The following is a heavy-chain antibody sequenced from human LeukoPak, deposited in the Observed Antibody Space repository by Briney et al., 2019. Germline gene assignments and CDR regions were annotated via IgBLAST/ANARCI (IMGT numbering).Heavy chain of an antibody. CDR1: GITFSNAW. D-gene: IGHD3-10*01. V-gene: IGHV3-15*01. Sequence: GGSLRLSCAASGITFSNAWMTWVRRAPGKGLEWVGRILSKTDGGTANYAAPVKGRFTISRDDSKDTVYLQMNSLKSEGTAAYYCTTQRAGAFDYWGQGTLVTVSS. CDR2: ILSKTDGGTA. J-gene: IGHJ4*02. CDR3: TTQRAGAFDY.